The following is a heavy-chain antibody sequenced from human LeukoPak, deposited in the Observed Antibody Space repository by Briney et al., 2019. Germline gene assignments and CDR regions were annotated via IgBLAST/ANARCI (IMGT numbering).Heavy chain of an antibody. CDR1: GFTFSGYW. CDR2: IKSDGSEK. D-gene: IGHD3-16*01. CDR3: ARISRYGLDY. Sequence: WGSLTLSCAASGFTFSGYWMSWVGQAPGKGLEWLANIKSDGSEKYYVDSVKGRFTISRDNAKNSLYLQMNSLSPEDTAVYYCARISRYGLDYWGQGTLVSVSS. V-gene: IGHV3-7*04. J-gene: IGHJ4*02.